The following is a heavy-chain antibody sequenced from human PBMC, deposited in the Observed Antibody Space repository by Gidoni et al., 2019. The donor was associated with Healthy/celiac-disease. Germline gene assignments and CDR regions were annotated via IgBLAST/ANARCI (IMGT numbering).Heavy chain of an antibody. CDR1: GFTVSSNY. CDR3: ARVID. CDR2: IYSGGRT. Sequence: EVRRVESGGGWIQPGGSLILSCAASGFTVSSNYMSWVRQAPGKGLEWVSVIYSGGRTYYADSVKGRFPISSDNSKNTLYLQMNSLRAEATAVYYCARVIDWGQGTLVTVSS. V-gene: IGHV3-53*01. J-gene: IGHJ4*02.